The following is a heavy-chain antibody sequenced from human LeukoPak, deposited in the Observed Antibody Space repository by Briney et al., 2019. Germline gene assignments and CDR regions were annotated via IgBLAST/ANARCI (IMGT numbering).Heavy chain of an antibody. CDR3: ARGGSRRGGDDCFDL. CDR2: FYSGGST. V-gene: IGHV4-4*07. J-gene: IGHJ3*01. Sequence: ASETLSLTCTVSGASISNSYWNWIRQPAGKGLEWIGRFYSGGSTNYNPSLESRVTMSVDTRKNQYYLKLSSVTAADTAVYFCARGGSRRGGDDCFDLWGQGKKVTVS. D-gene: IGHD2-21*01. CDR1: GASISNSY.